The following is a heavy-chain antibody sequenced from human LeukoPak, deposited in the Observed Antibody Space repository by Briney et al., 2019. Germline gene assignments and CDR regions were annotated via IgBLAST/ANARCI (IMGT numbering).Heavy chain of an antibody. CDR3: AKEDPWFGDAFDL. V-gene: IGHV3-23*01. J-gene: IGHJ3*01. D-gene: IGHD3-10*01. Sequence: QPGGSLRLSCEASGFTFNSYAMSWVRQAPGKGLDWVSGISGGGVGGTDYADSVRGRFTISRDDSKNTMYLEMNSLTVEDTAVYFCAKEDPWFGDAFDLWGPGTLVTVSS. CDR2: ISGGGVGGT. CDR1: GFTFNSYA.